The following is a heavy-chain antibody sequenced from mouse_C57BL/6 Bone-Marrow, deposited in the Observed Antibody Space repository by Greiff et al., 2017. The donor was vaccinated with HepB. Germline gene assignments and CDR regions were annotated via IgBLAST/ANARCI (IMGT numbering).Heavy chain of an antibody. CDR2: INPNNGGT. CDR1: GYTFTDYN. Sequence: VQLKQSGPELVKPGASVKMSCKASGYTFTDYNMHWVKQSHGKSLEWIGYINPNNGGTSYNQKFKGKATLTVNKSSSTAYMELRSLTSEDSAVYYCARGITTVVAPDYFDYWGQGTTLTVAS. D-gene: IGHD1-1*01. V-gene: IGHV1-22*01. CDR3: ARGITTVVAPDYFDY. J-gene: IGHJ2*01.